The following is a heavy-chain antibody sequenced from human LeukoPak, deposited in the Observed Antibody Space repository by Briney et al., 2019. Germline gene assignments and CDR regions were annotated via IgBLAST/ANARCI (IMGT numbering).Heavy chain of an antibody. CDR2: ISYGGSNK. V-gene: IGHV3-30-3*01. CDR1: GFTFSGYA. Sequence: GGSLRLFCAASGFTFSGYAMHWVRQAPGEGLEWVAVISYGGSNKYYADSGKARFTISRDNSKNTLYLQMNSLRAEDTALYYCARDRDYYGSGSYTPDYWGQGTLVTVSS. J-gene: IGHJ4*02. D-gene: IGHD3-10*01. CDR3: ARDRDYYGSGSYTPDY.